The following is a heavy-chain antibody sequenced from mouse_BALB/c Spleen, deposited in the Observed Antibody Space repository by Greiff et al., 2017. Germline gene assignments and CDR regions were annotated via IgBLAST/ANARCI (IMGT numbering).Heavy chain of an antibody. J-gene: IGHJ3*01. D-gene: IGHD2-1*01. CDR3: ARNYGNYGAWFAY. CDR1: GYSITSDYA. CDR2: ISYSGST. Sequence: EVQLQQSGPGLVKPSQSLSLTCTVTGYSITSDYAWNLIRQFPGNKLGWMGYISYSGSTSYNPSLKSRISITLDTSKTPFFLQLNSVTTEDTAAYYCARNYGNYGAWFAYWGQGTLVTVSA. V-gene: IGHV3-2*02.